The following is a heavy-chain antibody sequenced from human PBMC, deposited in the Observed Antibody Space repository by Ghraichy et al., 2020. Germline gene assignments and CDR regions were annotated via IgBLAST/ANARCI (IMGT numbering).Heavy chain of an antibody. V-gene: IGHV3-23*01. CDR2: ISGSGGST. CDR1: GFTFSSYA. J-gene: IGHJ4*02. CDR3: AKDGNYGDYGSVASYFDY. D-gene: IGHD4-17*01. Sequence: GGSLRLSCAASGFTFSSYAMSWVRQAPGKGLEWVSAISGSGGSTYYADSVKGRFTISRDNSKNTLYLQMNSLRAEDTAVYYCAKDGNYGDYGSVASYFDYWGQGTLVTVSS.